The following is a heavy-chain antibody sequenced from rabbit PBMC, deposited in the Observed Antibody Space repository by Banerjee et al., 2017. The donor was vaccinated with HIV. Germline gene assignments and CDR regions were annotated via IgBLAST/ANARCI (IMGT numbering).Heavy chain of an antibody. D-gene: IGHD6-1*01. CDR1: GFSFSSGYY. J-gene: IGHJ3*01. CDR3: AREYGGDVGNAYATRLDL. Sequence: GASLTLTCKASGFSFSSGYYMSWVRQAPGKGLEWIACIYVDNGNTYYASWAKGRFTISKTSSTTVTLQMTSLTAADTATYFCAREYGGDVGNAYATRLDLWGQGTLVTVS. V-gene: IGHV1S40*01. CDR2: IYVDNGNT.